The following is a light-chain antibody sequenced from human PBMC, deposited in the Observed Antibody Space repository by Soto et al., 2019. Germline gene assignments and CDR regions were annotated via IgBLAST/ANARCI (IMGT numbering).Light chain of an antibody. V-gene: IGKV3D-20*02. J-gene: IGKJ1*01. Sequence: EIVLTQSPGTLSLSPGERATLFCRASQSVSSSSLAWYQQKRGQAPRLLIYDASSRAPGFPARFSGSGSGTDFTLTINSLQSEDFAVYYCQQYNNWPWTFGQGTKVDI. CDR1: QSVSSSS. CDR3: QQYNNWPWT. CDR2: DAS.